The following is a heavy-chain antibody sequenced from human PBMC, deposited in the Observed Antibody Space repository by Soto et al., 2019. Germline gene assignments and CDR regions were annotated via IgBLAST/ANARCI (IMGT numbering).Heavy chain of an antibody. V-gene: IGHV4-39*01. J-gene: IGHJ4*02. D-gene: IGHD3-22*01. Sequence: QLQLQESGPGLVKPSETLSLTCTVSGGSISSSSYYWGWIRQPPGKGLEWIGSIYYSGSTYYNPSLKSRVTLYVETSKNQSSLKLSSVTAADTAVYYCARLETYYYDSSGYSNYFDYWGQGTLVTVSS. CDR2: IYYSGST. CDR3: ARLETYYYDSSGYSNYFDY. CDR1: GGSISSSSYY.